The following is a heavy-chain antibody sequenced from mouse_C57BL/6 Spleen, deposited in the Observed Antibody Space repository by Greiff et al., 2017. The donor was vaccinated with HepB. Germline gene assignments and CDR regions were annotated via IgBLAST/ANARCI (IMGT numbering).Heavy chain of an antibody. CDR1: GFTFSSYT. Sequence: EVKLMESGGGLVKPGGSLKLSCAASGFTFSSYTMSWVRQTPEKRLEWVATISGGGGNTYYPDSVKGRFTISRDNAKNTLYLQMSSLRSEDTALYYCARRPGFDYWGQGTTLTVSS. V-gene: IGHV5-9*01. J-gene: IGHJ2*01. CDR2: ISGGGGNT. CDR3: ARRPGFDY.